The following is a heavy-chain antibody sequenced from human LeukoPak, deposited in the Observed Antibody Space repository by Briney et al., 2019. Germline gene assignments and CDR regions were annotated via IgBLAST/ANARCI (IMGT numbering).Heavy chain of an antibody. CDR1: GFTFSSYA. J-gene: IGHJ4*02. Sequence: PGGSLRLSCAASGFTFSSYAMSWVRQAPGKGLEWVSAISGSGGSTYYADSVKGRFTISRDNSKNTLYLQMNSLRAEDTALYYCAKDIRGDYYGSGSYFGYWGQGTLVTVSS. V-gene: IGHV3-23*01. CDR3: AKDIRGDYYGSGSYFGY. D-gene: IGHD3-10*01. CDR2: ISGSGGST.